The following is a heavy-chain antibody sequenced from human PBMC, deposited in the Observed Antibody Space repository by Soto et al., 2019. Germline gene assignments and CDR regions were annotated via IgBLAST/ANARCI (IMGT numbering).Heavy chain of an antibody. V-gene: IGHV3-23*01. CDR2: IRGDNAA. CDR3: AKLRPREPGWGGYHFEH. D-gene: IGHD2-15*01. J-gene: IGHJ4*01. CDR1: GFAFGNSV. Sequence: EVQLLESGGGLVQPGGSLRLSCAASGFAFGNSVMGYVRQAPGKGLEWVSSIRGDNAAYYADSVKGRFTISRDNSNNMLYLQMSYLRIEDTAVYYCAKLRPREPGWGGYHFEHWGQRALVTVST.